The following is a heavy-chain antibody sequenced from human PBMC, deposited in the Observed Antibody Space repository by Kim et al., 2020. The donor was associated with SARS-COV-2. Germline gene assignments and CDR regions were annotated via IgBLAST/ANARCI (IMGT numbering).Heavy chain of an antibody. CDR3: ARAWCGEEKDAFDI. J-gene: IGHJ3*02. V-gene: IGHV3-11*06. CDR2: ISSSSSYT. Sequence: GGSLRLSCAASGFTFSDYYMSWIRQAPGKGLEWVSYISSSSSYTNYADSVKGRFTISRDNAKNSLYLQMNSLRAEDTAVYYCARAWCGEEKDAFDIWGQGTMVTVSS. D-gene: IGHD3-10*01. CDR1: GFTFSDYY.